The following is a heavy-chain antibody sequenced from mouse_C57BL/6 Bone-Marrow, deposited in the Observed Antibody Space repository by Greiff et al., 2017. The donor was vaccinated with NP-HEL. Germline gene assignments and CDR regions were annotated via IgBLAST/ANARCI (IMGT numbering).Heavy chain of an antibody. V-gene: IGHV14-2*01. J-gene: IGHJ1*03. Sequence: VQLQQSGAELVKPGASVKLSCTASGFNIKDYYMHWVKQRTEQGLEWIGRIDPEDGATKYAPKFQGKANITADTYSNTAYLQLNSLTSEDTAVYYCARRLPHWYFDVWGTGTTVTVSS. D-gene: IGHD2-2*01. CDR2: IDPEDGAT. CDR1: GFNIKDYY. CDR3: ARRLPHWYFDV.